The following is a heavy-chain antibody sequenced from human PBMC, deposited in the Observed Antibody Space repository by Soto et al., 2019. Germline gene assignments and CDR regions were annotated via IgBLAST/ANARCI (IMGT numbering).Heavy chain of an antibody. CDR1: GFTFSSYE. J-gene: IGHJ6*02. CDR2: ISSSGSTI. V-gene: IGHV3-48*03. Sequence: LRLSCAASGFTFSSYEMNWVRQAPGKGLEWVSYISSSGSTIYYADSVKGRFTISRDNAKNSLYLQMNSLRAEDTAVYYCARVYYYYYGMDVWGQGTTVTVSS. CDR3: ARVYYYYYGMDV.